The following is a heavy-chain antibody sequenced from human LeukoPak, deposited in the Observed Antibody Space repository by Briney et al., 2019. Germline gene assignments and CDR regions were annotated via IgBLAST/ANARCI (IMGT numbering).Heavy chain of an antibody. D-gene: IGHD6-6*01. V-gene: IGHV3-23*01. CDR2: ISGSGGST. J-gene: IGHJ4*02. CDR1: GFTFSSYA. CDR3: AKDVEYSSFVYFDY. Sequence: QSGGSLRLSCAASGFTFSSYAMSWVRQAPGKGLEWVSAISGSGGSTYYADSVKGRFTISRDNSKNTLYLQMNSLRAEDTAVYYCAKDVEYSSFVYFDYWGQGTLVTVSS.